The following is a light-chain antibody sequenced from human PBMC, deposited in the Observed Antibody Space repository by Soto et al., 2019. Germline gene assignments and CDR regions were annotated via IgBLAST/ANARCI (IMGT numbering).Light chain of an antibody. Sequence: DIQMTQSPSSLSASVGDRVTITCRASQSISIYLNWYQHKPGKPPKLLIYGASSLQSGVPSRFSGSGSGTDFTLTISSLQSEDFATYYCHQSYGNLAFGQGTRLEIK. V-gene: IGKV1-39*01. CDR1: QSISIY. J-gene: IGKJ5*01. CDR3: HQSYGNLA. CDR2: GAS.